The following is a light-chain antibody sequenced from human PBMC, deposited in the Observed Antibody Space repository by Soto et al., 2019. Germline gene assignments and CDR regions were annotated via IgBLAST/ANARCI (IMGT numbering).Light chain of an antibody. V-gene: IGLV3-21*02. J-gene: IGLJ3*02. Sequence: SYELTQPPSVSVAPGQTARITCGGDEIGSKGVHWYQQKPGQAPVVVVYDDSDRPSGIPERFSGSNSGNTATLTISWVEAGDEADYYCQVWDAGSVFGGGTQLTVL. CDR2: DDS. CDR3: QVWDAGSV. CDR1: EIGSKG.